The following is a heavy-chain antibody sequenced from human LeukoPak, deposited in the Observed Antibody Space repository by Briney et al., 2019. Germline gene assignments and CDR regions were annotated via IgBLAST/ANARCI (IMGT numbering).Heavy chain of an antibody. Sequence: SETLSLTCTVSGGSISSSSYYWGWIRQPPGKGLEWIGYIYYSGSTNYNPSLKSRVTISVDMSKNQFSLKLSSVTAADTAVYYCARFSSGYYHNFDYWGQGTLVTVSS. CDR3: ARFSSGYYHNFDY. D-gene: IGHD3-22*01. CDR1: GGSISSSSYY. V-gene: IGHV4-61*05. J-gene: IGHJ4*02. CDR2: IYYSGST.